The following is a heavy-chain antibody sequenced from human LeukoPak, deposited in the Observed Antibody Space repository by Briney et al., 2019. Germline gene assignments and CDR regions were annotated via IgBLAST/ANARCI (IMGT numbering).Heavy chain of an antibody. J-gene: IGHJ6*03. CDR3: ARGTRCSGGSCYSYYYYYMDV. CDR1: GYTFTSYG. Sequence: ASVKVSCKASGYTFTSYGISWVRQAPGQGLEWMGWISAYNGNTNYAQKLQGRVTMTTDTSTSTAYMELSSLRSEDTAVYYCARGTRCSGGSCYSYYYYYMDVWGKGTTVTVSS. CDR2: ISAYNGNT. V-gene: IGHV1-18*01. D-gene: IGHD2-15*01.